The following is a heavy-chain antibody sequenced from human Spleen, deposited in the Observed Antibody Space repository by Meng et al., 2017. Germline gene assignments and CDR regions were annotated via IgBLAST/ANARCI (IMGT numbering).Heavy chain of an antibody. V-gene: IGHV1-69*13. CDR3: ARGYDSSGPPEGFDY. J-gene: IGHJ4*02. Sequence: SVKVSCKASGGTFSNYAFSWVRQAPGQGLEWMGGIIPRFGTAYHRQKFQGRVTITADESTSTAYMELSSLRSEDTAVYYCARGYDSSGPPEGFDYWGQGTLVTVSS. D-gene: IGHD3-22*01. CDR2: IIPRFGTA. CDR1: GGTFSNYA.